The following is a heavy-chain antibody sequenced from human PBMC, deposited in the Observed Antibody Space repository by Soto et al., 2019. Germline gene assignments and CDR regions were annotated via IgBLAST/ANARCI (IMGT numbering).Heavy chain of an antibody. CDR1: GGTFSSYA. V-gene: IGHV1-69*13. J-gene: IGHJ6*02. D-gene: IGHD5-18*01. Sequence: SVKVSCKASGGTFSSYAISWVRQAPGQGLEWKGGIIPIFGTANYAQKSQGRVTITADESTSTAYMELSSLRSEDTAVYYCARDIGYSYGVYYYYGMDVWGQGTTVTVSS. CDR3: ARDIGYSYGVYYYYGMDV. CDR2: IIPIFGTA.